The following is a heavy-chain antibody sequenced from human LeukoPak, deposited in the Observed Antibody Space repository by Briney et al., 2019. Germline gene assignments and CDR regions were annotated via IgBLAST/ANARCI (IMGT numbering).Heavy chain of an antibody. J-gene: IGHJ3*02. Sequence: GGSLRLSCAASGFTFSSYAMSWVRQAPGKGLEWVSSISGSGSSPFYADSAKGRFTISRDNAKNTLYLQMNSLRAEDTAVYYCARVGAVAGAFDIWGQGTMVTVSS. D-gene: IGHD6-19*01. CDR1: GFTFSSYA. CDR2: ISGSGSSP. V-gene: IGHV3-23*01. CDR3: ARVGAVAGAFDI.